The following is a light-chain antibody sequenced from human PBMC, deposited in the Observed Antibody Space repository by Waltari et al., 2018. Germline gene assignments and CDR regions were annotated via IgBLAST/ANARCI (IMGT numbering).Light chain of an antibody. CDR1: SPRRYS. V-gene: IGLV3-19*01. CDR3: LSRDSSSTRL. Sequence: SSELTQDPAVSVALGQTVTITCPGDSPRRYSARLYQQRPGQAPILVLYGQDNRPSGIPDRFSGSTSGDTATLTITGAQAEDEADYYCLSRDSSSTRLFGGGTRLTV. CDR2: GQD. J-gene: IGLJ3*02.